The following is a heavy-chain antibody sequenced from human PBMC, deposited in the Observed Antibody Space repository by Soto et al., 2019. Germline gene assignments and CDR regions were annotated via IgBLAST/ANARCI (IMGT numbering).Heavy chain of an antibody. V-gene: IGHV3-23*01. Sequence: GGSLRLSCAASGFTFSSYAMSWVRQAPGKGLEWVSAISGSGGSTYYADSVKGRFTISRDNSKNTLYLQMNSLRAEDTAVYYCAKEGVLRYFDWLSGQYFDYWGQGTLVTVSS. J-gene: IGHJ4*02. CDR2: ISGSGGST. D-gene: IGHD3-9*01. CDR1: GFTFSSYA. CDR3: AKEGVLRYFDWLSGQYFDY.